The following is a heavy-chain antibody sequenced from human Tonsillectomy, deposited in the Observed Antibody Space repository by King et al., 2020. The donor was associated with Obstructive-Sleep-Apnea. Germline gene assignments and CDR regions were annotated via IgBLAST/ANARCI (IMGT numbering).Heavy chain of an antibody. CDR3: TTDSRGYDYVLFY. CDR1: GFTFSNGW. V-gene: IGHV3-15*01. J-gene: IGHJ4*02. D-gene: IGHD5-12*01. Sequence: EVQLVESGGGLVKPGGSLRLSCAASGFTFSNGWMNWVCHAPGKGLEWGGRVKSNTVVGRTDSAAPVKDRYTISREDSKNTLYLQMNRLKTEDTAVYYCTTDSRGYDYVLFYWGQGTLVTVSS. CDR2: VKSNTVVGRT.